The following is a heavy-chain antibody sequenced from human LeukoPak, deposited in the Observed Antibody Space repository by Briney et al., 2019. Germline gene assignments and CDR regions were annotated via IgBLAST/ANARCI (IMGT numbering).Heavy chain of an antibody. V-gene: IGHV3-11*01. CDR3: ARTDYNDCGAFDY. Sequence: GGSLRLSCAASGFTFSDYYMSWIRQAPGKGLEWVSYISSSGSTIYYADSVKGRLTISRDNAKNSLYLQMNSLRAEDTAVYYCARTDYNDCGAFDYWGQGTLVTVSS. CDR1: GFTFSDYY. J-gene: IGHJ4*02. CDR2: ISSSGSTI. D-gene: IGHD4-17*01.